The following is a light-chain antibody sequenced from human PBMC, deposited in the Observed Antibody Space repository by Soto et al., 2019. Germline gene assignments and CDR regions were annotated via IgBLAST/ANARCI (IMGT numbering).Light chain of an antibody. J-gene: IGLJ2*01. Sequence: QSALTQPASVSGPPGQSITISCTGTSSDVGGYNYVSWYQHHPGKAPKLMIYEVSNRPSGVSNRFSGSKSGNTASLTISGLQADDEADYYCSSYAGSYTLVFGGGTKLTVL. CDR2: EVS. CDR1: SSDVGGYNY. V-gene: IGLV2-14*01. CDR3: SSYAGSYTLV.